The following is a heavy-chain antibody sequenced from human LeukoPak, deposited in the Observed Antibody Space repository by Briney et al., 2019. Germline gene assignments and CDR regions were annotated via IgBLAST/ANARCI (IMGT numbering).Heavy chain of an antibody. Sequence: GGSPRLSCAASGFTFDDYDMSWVRQAPGKGLEWVSGINWNGGSTGYADSVKGRFTISRDNAKNSLYLQMNSLRAEDTALYYCARDHPLIAATGSFDYWGQGTLVTVSS. CDR3: ARDHPLIAATGSFDY. J-gene: IGHJ4*02. CDR2: INWNGGST. V-gene: IGHV3-20*04. D-gene: IGHD6-13*01. CDR1: GFTFDDYD.